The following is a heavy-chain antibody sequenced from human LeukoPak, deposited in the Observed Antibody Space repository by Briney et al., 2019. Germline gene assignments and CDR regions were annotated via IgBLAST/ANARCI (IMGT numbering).Heavy chain of an antibody. D-gene: IGHD2-8*01. CDR2: IYYTGTT. CDR1: GDSIRSYY. CDR3: ARHQGNGPFDP. J-gene: IGHJ5*02. V-gene: IGHV4-59*08. Sequence: SETLSLTCTVSGDSIRSYYWNWIRQPPGKGLEWIGYIYYTGTTNYNPSLKSRVTISVDTSKNQFSLKLSSVTAADTAVYYCARHQGNGPFDPWGQGTLVTVSS.